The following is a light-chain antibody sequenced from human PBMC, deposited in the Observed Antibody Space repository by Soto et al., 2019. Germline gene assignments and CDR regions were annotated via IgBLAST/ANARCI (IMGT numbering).Light chain of an antibody. CDR3: QQYGSSPRT. V-gene: IGKV3-20*01. CDR1: QRVGSSY. J-gene: IGKJ1*01. Sequence: IVLTQSPGTLSLSPGERATLSCRASQRVGSSYLAWYQQKLGQAPRLLIYGASSRATGIPDRFSGSGSGTDFTLTIIRREPEDFAVYYCQQYGSSPRTFGQGTKGEIK. CDR2: GAS.